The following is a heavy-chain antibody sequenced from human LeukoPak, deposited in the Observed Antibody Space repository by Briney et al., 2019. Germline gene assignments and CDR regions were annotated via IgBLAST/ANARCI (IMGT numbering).Heavy chain of an antibody. J-gene: IGHJ4*02. Sequence: GGSLRLSCAASGFTFSRIAMSWVRQAPGKGLEWVAFIRYDGSNKYYADSVKGRFTISRDNSKNTLYLQMNSLRAEDTAVYYCAKGDTAMDYCYFDYWGQGTLVTVSS. CDR2: IRYDGSNK. CDR1: GFTFSRIA. CDR3: AKGDTAMDYCYFDY. D-gene: IGHD5-18*01. V-gene: IGHV3-30*02.